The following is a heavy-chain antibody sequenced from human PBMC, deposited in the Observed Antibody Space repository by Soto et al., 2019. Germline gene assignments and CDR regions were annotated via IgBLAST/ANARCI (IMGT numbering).Heavy chain of an antibody. CDR3: ARGSYSTPRWFDP. CDR1: GGSISSYY. Sequence: PSETLSLTCTVSGGSISSYYWTWIRQPPGKGLEWIGYISYSGSTSYNPSLKSRITISVDTSKNQFSLKVRSVTAADTAVYYCARGSYSTPRWFDPWGQGTLVTVS. CDR2: ISYSGST. J-gene: IGHJ5*02. D-gene: IGHD6-13*01. V-gene: IGHV4-59*01.